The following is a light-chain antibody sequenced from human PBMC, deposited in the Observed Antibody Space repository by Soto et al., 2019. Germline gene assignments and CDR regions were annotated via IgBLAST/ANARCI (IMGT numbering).Light chain of an antibody. CDR3: SSYTSSSTPYV. Sequence: QSALTQPASVSGSPGQSITISCTGTSSDVGGYNYVSWYQQHPDKAPKLMIYEVSNRPSGVSKRFSGSKSGNTASLTISGLQTEDEADYHCSSYTSSSTPYVFGTGTKLPVL. CDR1: SSDVGGYNY. J-gene: IGLJ1*01. V-gene: IGLV2-14*01. CDR2: EVS.